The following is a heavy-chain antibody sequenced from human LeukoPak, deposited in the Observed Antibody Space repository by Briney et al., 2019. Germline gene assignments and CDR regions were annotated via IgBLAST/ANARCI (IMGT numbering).Heavy chain of an antibody. Sequence: GGSLRLSCAASGFSFSSSSMNWVRQAPGKGLEWASYISSGSSTIYYADSVKGRFTISRDNAKNSLYLQMNSLRAEDTAVYYCARGSEYYDILTGPPFDYWGQGTLVTVSS. V-gene: IGHV3-48*01. D-gene: IGHD3-9*01. J-gene: IGHJ4*02. CDR2: ISSGSSTI. CDR3: ARGSEYYDILTGPPFDY. CDR1: GFSFSSSS.